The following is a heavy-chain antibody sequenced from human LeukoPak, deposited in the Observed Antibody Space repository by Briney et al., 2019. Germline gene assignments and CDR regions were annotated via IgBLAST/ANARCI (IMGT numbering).Heavy chain of an antibody. CDR1: GFTFSSYW. Sequence: GXSLRLSCAASGFTFSSYWMSWVRQAPGEGLEWVANMKQDGSEKYYVDSVKGRFTISRDNAKNSLYLQLNSLKTEDTAVYYCTRHEIGGGSYYSYWGQGTLVTVSS. D-gene: IGHD1-26*01. CDR3: TRHEIGGGSYYSY. CDR2: MKQDGSEK. V-gene: IGHV3-7*03. J-gene: IGHJ4*02.